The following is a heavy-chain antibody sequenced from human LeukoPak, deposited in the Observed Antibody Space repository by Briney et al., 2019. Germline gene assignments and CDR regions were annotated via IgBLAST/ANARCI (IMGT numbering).Heavy chain of an antibody. Sequence: SETLSLTCTVSGGSVSTSTHYWGWIRHPPGKGLEWIGSVSNGGSTSYNPSLTSRISISDDTSKNQFSLKLNSVTAADTALYYCARSDHSHFVNWFDSWGQGILVAVSS. V-gene: IGHV4-39*01. CDR1: GGSVSTSTHY. D-gene: IGHD2-21*01. CDR3: ARSDHSHFVNWFDS. J-gene: IGHJ5*01. CDR2: VSNGGST.